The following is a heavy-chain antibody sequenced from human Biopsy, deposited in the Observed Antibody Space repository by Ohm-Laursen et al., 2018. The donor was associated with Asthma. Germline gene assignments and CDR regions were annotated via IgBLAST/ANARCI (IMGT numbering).Heavy chain of an antibody. CDR2: INGKSNSI. D-gene: IGHD6-19*01. Sequence: GSLRLSCAASGFTFSDYYMSWIRQAPGKGLEWISYINGKSNSIEYADSVKGRFTISRDNAKNSLYLQMNSLRAEDTAVYYCARDSYSSGLYDYFESWGQGTLVTVSS. V-gene: IGHV3-11*01. CDR3: ARDSYSSGLYDYFES. CDR1: GFTFSDYY. J-gene: IGHJ4*02.